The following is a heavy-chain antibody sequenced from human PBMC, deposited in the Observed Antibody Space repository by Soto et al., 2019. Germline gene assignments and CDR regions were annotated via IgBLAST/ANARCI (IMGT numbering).Heavy chain of an antibody. Sequence: ASVKVSCKASGYSFTRYVINWVRQAPGQGLQWMGWMSPSSGSTGYAPKFQDRVTMTVNTSTSTAFMELRGLTSEDTAVYFCARSIIFTSWEAFDPWGQGTLVTVSS. CDR1: GYSFTRYV. V-gene: IGHV1-8*01. CDR3: ARSIIFTSWEAFDP. J-gene: IGHJ5*02. CDR2: MSPSSGST. D-gene: IGHD1-26*01.